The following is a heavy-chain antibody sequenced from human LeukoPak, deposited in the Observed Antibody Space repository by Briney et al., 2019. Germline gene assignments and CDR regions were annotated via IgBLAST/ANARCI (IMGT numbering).Heavy chain of an antibody. CDR1: GGSFSGYY. D-gene: IGHD2-2*02. CDR3: ARGRDAYCSSTSCYNNWFDP. V-gene: IGHV4-34*01. Sequence: KASETLSLTCAVYGGSFSGYYWSWIRQPPGKGLEWIGEINHSGSTNYNPSLKSRVTISVDTSKNQFSLKLSSVTAADTAVYYCARGRDAYCSSTSCYNNWFDPWGQGTLATVSS. CDR2: INHSGST. J-gene: IGHJ5*02.